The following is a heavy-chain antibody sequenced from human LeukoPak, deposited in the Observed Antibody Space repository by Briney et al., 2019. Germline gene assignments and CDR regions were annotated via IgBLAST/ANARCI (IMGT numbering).Heavy chain of an antibody. D-gene: IGHD2/OR15-2a*01. CDR1: GGSITGSGYV. CDR2: THYSGNA. CDR3: ASTPSNLKFREF. J-gene: IGHJ4*02. V-gene: IGHV4-39*01. Sequence: PSETLSLTCTVSGGSITGSGYVWGWIRQPPGKGLEWIGTTHYSGNAYYSPSLKSRVSISVDTSKNQFSLKLSSVTAADTAIYYCASTPSNLKFREFWGQGTLVIVSS.